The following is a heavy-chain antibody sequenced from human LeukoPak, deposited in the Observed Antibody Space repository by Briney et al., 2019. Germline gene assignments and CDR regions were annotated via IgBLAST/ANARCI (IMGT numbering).Heavy chain of an antibody. J-gene: IGHJ3*01. CDR3: ARVRIGETSYDASDV. Sequence: SETLSLTCTVSGGSISSYYWTWIRQPPGKGLEWIGDIYITGSTNYNPYLKRRVTISVDTSKNQFSLRLSPVTAADTAVYYCARVRIGETSYDASDVWGLGTMVTVSS. D-gene: IGHD1-26*01. V-gene: IGHV4-59*13. CDR2: IYITGST. CDR1: GGSISSYY.